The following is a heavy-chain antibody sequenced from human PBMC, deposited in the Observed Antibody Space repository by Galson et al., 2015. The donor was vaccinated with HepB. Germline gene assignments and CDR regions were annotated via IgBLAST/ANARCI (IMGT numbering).Heavy chain of an antibody. CDR2: SKNKVENYAT. CDR3: VSMIRQVAD. CDR1: GFSFSDHY. V-gene: IGHV3-72*01. D-gene: IGHD2/OR15-2a*01. Sequence: LRLSCAASGFSFSDHYMDWVRQAPGKGLEWVGRSKNKVENYATEYAASVKGRFTISRDDSKNSLYLQMNSLKTEDTAMYYCVSMIRQVADWGQGTLVTVSS. J-gene: IGHJ4*02.